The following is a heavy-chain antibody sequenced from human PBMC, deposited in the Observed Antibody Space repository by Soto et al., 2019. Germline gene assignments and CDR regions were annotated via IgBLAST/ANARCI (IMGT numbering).Heavy chain of an antibody. CDR2: INHSGST. CDR1: GGSFSDYY. D-gene: IGHD3-10*01. CDR3: ARASYRGDYYYGMDV. J-gene: IGHJ6*02. Sequence: PSETLSLTCAVYGGSFSDYYWSWIRQPPGKGLEWIGEINHSGSTNYNASLKSRVTISVDTSKKQFSLKLRSVSAADTAVCFCARASYRGDYYYGMDVWGQGTTVTVSS. V-gene: IGHV4-34*01.